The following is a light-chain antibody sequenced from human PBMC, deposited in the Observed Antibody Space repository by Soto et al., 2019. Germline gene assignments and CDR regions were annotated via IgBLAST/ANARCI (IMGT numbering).Light chain of an antibody. CDR2: DAY. V-gene: IGKV3-11*01. Sequence: EVVLTHSPVTLSVSPGERSTLSCRASQSFRGLLAWYQQKPGQAPRLLIYDAYNRATGIPPRFSGSGSGTDFTLTISSLEPEHSAVYYCQQRHMWPITFGQGTRLEIK. J-gene: IGKJ5*01. CDR1: QSFRGL. CDR3: QQRHMWPIT.